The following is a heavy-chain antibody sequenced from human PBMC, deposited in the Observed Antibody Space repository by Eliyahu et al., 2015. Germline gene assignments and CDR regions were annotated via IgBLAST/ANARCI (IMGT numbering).Heavy chain of an antibody. CDR1: GFSFSTSY. D-gene: IGHD4-17*01. J-gene: IGHJ4*02. V-gene: IGHV3-7*03. CDR3: ARDPSYGALDY. Sequence: EVQLVXSGGGLVQPGGSXRLXCEAXGFSFSTSYIAWVRQAPGKGLEWVAIIKYDGSETNYVDSVKGRFIVSRDNAKNSVSLQMNSLRVDDTATYFCARDPSYGALDYWGQGTVVTVSS. CDR2: IKYDGSET.